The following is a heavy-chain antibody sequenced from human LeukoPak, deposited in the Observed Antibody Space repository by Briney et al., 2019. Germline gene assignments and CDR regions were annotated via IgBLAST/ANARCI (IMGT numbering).Heavy chain of an antibody. CDR3: ATILTGYYLDY. Sequence: GGSLRLSCAASGFTFTSYGMSWVRQAPGKGLEWVSTITGSGGSTYYADSVKGRFTISRDNSKNTLYLQMNSLRAEDTAVYYCATILTGYYLDYWGQGTLVTVSS. V-gene: IGHV3-23*01. D-gene: IGHD3-9*01. CDR2: ITGSGGST. CDR1: GFTFTSYG. J-gene: IGHJ4*02.